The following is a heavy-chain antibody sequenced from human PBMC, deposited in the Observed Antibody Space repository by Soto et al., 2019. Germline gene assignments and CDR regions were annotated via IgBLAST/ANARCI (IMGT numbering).Heavy chain of an antibody. V-gene: IGHV1-69*01. CDR2: IIPIFGTA. CDR1: GGTFSSYA. CDR3: ARLESPYYYDSSTRNAFDI. D-gene: IGHD3-22*01. Sequence: QVQLVQSGAEVKKPGSSVKVSCKASGGTFSSYAISWVRQAPGQGLEWMGGIIPIFGTANYAQKLQGRVTITADESTSTAYMELSSLRSEDTAVYYFARLESPYYYDSSTRNAFDIWGQGTMVTVSS. J-gene: IGHJ3*02.